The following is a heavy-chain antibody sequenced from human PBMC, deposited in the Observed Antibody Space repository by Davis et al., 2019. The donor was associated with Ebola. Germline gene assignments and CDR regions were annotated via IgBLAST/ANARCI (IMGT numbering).Heavy chain of an antibody. V-gene: IGHV1-8*01. J-gene: IGHJ6*02. CDR1: VYTFTSYD. Sequence: AASVKVSCKASVYTFTSYDINWVRQATGQGLEWMGWMNPNSGNTGYAQKFQGRVTMTRNTSISTAYMELSSLRSEDTAVYYCARGGIAAQTAHYYYGMDVWGQGTTVTVSS. CDR3: ARGGIAAQTAHYYYGMDV. D-gene: IGHD6-6*01. CDR2: MNPNSGNT.